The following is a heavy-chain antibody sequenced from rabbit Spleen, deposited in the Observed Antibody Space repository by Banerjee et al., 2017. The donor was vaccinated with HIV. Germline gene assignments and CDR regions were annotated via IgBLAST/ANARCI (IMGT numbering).Heavy chain of an antibody. CDR2: VGGSTSGFT. Sequence: QSLEESGGDLVKPGASLTLTCTASGFSFSSSDYMCWVRQAPGKGLEWISCVGGSTSGFTYSATWAKGRFTCSKTSSTTVTLQMTSLTAADTATYFCARDTSSSFSSYGMDLWGQGTLVTVS. D-gene: IGHD1-1*01. V-gene: IGHV1S40*01. J-gene: IGHJ6*01. CDR3: ARDTSSSFSSYGMDL. CDR1: GFSFSSSDY.